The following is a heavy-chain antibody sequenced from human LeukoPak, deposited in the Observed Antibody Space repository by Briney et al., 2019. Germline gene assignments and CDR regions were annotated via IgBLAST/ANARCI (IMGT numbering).Heavy chain of an antibody. V-gene: IGHV1-46*01. CDR3: ATVTEKLVSWFDP. D-gene: IGHD6-13*01. Sequence: ASVKVSCKAFGYTFTGYFIHWVRQAPGQGLEWMGIINPSGGSTSYAQKFQGRVTMTEDTSTDTAYMELSSLRSEDTAVYYCATVTEKLVSWFDPWGQGTLVTVSS. CDR1: GYTFTGYF. CDR2: INPSGGST. J-gene: IGHJ5*02.